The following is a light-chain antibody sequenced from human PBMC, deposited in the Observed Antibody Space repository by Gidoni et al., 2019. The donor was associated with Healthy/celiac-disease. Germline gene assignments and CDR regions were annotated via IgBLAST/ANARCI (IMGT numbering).Light chain of an antibody. CDR1: QSISSY. CDR2: AAT. Sequence: DIQMTQSPSSLSASVGDRVTITCRASQSISSYLNWYPQKTGKATKLLIYAATSLQSGVPSRFSGSGSVTDFTLTISILQPEYFATYYCQQSYSTLRTFGQGTKVEIK. J-gene: IGKJ1*01. V-gene: IGKV1-39*01. CDR3: QQSYSTLRT.